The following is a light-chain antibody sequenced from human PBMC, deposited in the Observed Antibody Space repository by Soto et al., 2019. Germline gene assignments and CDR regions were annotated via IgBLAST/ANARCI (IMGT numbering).Light chain of an antibody. V-gene: IGLV8-61*01. CDR2: STN. CDR3: VLYAGSGIAV. CDR1: SGSVSTSYY. Sequence: QTVVTQEPSFSVSPGGTVTLTCGLNSGSVSTSYYPSWYQQTPGQAPRTLIYSTNTRSSGVPDRFSGSILGNKAALTITGAQADDESDYYCVLYAGSGIAVFGGGTKLTVL. J-gene: IGLJ2*01.